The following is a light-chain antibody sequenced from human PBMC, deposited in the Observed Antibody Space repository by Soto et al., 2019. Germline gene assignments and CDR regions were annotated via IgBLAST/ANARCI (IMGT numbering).Light chain of an antibody. CDR1: SSNIGNNA. V-gene: IGLV1-36*01. J-gene: IGLJ3*02. CDR3: AAWDDSLTGPV. Sequence: QSVLTQPPSVSAAPRQRVTISCSGSSSNIGNNAVNWYQQLPGKAPKLLIHFDDRVASGVSDRFSGSKSGTSASLAISGLQSEDEADYYCAAWDDSLTGPVFGGGIKLTVL. CDR2: FDD.